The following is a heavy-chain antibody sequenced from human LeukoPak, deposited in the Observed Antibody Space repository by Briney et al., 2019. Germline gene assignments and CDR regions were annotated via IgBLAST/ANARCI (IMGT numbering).Heavy chain of an antibody. V-gene: IGHV3-66*02. J-gene: IGHJ4*02. CDR2: IYSGGST. Sequence: PGGSLRLSYAASGFTVSSNYMSWVRQAPGKGLEWVSVIYSGGSTYYADSVKGRFTISRDNSKNTLYLQMNSLRAEDTAVYYCARVVRFLEWSFDYWGQGTLVTVSS. CDR3: ARVVRFLEWSFDY. D-gene: IGHD3-3*01. CDR1: GFTVSSNY.